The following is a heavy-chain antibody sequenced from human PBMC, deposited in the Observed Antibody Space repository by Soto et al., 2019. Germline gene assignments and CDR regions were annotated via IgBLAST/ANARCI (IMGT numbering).Heavy chain of an antibody. D-gene: IGHD2-15*01. CDR3: ARELLLGYCSGGSCYLGMGVINLGYIDY. CDR2: INPNSGGT. V-gene: IGHV1-2*04. J-gene: IGHJ4*02. CDR1: GYTFTGYY. Sequence: ASVKVSCKASGYTFTGYYMHWVRQAPGQGLEWMGWINPNSGGTNYAQKFQGWVTMTRDTSISTAYMELSRLRSDDTAVYYCARELLLGYCSGGSCYLGMGVINLGYIDYWGQGTLVTVSS.